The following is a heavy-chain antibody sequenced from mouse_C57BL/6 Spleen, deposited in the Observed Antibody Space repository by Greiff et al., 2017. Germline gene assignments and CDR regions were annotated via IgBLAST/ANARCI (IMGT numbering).Heavy chain of an antibody. J-gene: IGHJ4*01. Sequence: EVNVVESGEGLVKPGGSLKLSCAASGFTFSSYAMSWVRQTPEKRLEWVAYISSGGDYIYYADTVKGRFTISRDNARNTLYLQMSSLKSEDTAMYYCTRALYDYDPLYAMDYWGQGTSVTVSS. CDR2: ISSGGDYI. D-gene: IGHD2-4*01. V-gene: IGHV5-9-1*02. CDR1: GFTFSSYA. CDR3: TRALYDYDPLYAMDY.